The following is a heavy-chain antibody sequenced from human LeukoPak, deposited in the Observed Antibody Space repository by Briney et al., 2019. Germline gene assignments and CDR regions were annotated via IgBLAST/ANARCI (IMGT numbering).Heavy chain of an antibody. Sequence: GGSLRLSCTASGFTFSSYAMSWVRQAPGKGLEWVSAISGSGGSTYYADSVKGRFTISRDNSKNTLYLQMNSLRAEDTAVYYCAKYSVQLWDNFDYWGQGTLVTVSS. J-gene: IGHJ4*02. D-gene: IGHD5-18*01. CDR3: AKYSVQLWDNFDY. V-gene: IGHV3-23*01. CDR1: GFTFSSYA. CDR2: ISGSGGST.